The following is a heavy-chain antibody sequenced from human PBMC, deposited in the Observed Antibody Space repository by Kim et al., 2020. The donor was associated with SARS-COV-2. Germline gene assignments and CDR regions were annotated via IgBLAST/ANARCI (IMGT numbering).Heavy chain of an antibody. J-gene: IGHJ4*02. CDR3: ALGVYYYGSGSYSYFDY. CDR1: GGTFSSYA. V-gene: IGHV1-69*13. CDR2: IIPIFGTA. Sequence: SVKVSCKASGGTFSSYAISWVRQAPGQGLEWMGGIIPIFGTANYAQKFQGRVTITADESTSTAYMELSSLRSEDTAVYYCALGVYYYGSGSYSYFDYWGQGTLVTVSS. D-gene: IGHD3-10*01.